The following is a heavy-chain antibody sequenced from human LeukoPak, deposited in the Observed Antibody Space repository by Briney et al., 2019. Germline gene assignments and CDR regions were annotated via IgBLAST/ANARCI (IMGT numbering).Heavy chain of an antibody. CDR1: GFTFSSYA. Sequence: GGSLTLSCAASGFTFSSYAMSWVREAPARGREWVSSLRGKGDTFYADSVKGRFTLSRDESRNTVYLRLNNLRVEDTAVYYCAKASWVSSADAVLWGQGTVVTVSS. D-gene: IGHD3-16*01. V-gene: IGHV3-23*01. J-gene: IGHJ4*02. CDR2: LRGKGDT. CDR3: AKASWVSSADAVL.